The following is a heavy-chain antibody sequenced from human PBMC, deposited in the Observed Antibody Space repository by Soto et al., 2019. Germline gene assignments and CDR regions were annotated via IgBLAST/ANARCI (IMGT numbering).Heavy chain of an antibody. D-gene: IGHD3-22*01. Sequence: SETLSLTCTVAGVSISRSSYYWALILQPPGKGLEWIGSIYYSGSTYYTPSLKSRVTISVDTSKNQFSLKLSSVTAADTAVYYCARFCMGYYYDSSGYKLGKLHCYYGMDVWGQGTTVT. CDR3: ARFCMGYYYDSSGYKLGKLHCYYGMDV. CDR2: IYYSGST. CDR1: GVSISRSSYY. V-gene: IGHV4-39*01. J-gene: IGHJ6*02.